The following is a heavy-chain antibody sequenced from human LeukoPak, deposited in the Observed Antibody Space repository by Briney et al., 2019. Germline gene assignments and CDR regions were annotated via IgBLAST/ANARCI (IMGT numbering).Heavy chain of an antibody. Sequence: PSETLSLTCAVSGVSISSGGYSWSWIRQPPGKGLEWIGYIYYSGSTYYNPSLKSRVTISVDKSKNQFSLKLNSVTAADTAVYYCARGEPDYANWFDPWGQGTLVSVSS. D-gene: IGHD1-26*01. CDR2: IYYSGST. J-gene: IGHJ5*02. CDR3: ARGEPDYANWFDP. V-gene: IGHV4-30-4*07. CDR1: GVSISSGGYS.